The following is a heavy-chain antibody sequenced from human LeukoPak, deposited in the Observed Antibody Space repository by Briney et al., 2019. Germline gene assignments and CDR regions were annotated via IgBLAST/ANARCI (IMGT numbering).Heavy chain of an antibody. D-gene: IGHD3-22*01. CDR2: IYYSGST. CDR3: ARSHEYYYDSSGYYYDYYYYGMDF. J-gene: IGHJ6*02. Sequence: SETLSLTCTVSGGSISSYYWSWIRQPPGKGLEWIGYIYYSGSTNYNPSLKSRVTISVDTSKNQCSLKLSSVTAADTAVYYCARSHEYYYDSSGYYYDYYYYGMDFWGQGTTVTVSS. V-gene: IGHV4-59*01. CDR1: GGSISSYY.